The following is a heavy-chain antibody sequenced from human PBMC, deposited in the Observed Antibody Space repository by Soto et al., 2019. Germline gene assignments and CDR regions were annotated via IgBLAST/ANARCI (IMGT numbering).Heavy chain of an antibody. CDR2: IIPIFGKV. CDR3: GRAGSAAASAVRGYYNYPSDV. Sequence: QVQLVQSGAEVKTPGSSVKVSCKASGGTFNSYALSWVRQASGQGLEWMGGIIPIFGKVNFAQNFQGRVTITASYSTSSAFVAQSSLRSEDTAIFYCGRAGSAAASAVRGYYNYPSDVWGQGTTVIVS. V-gene: IGHV1-69*01. CDR1: GGTFNSYA. D-gene: IGHD3-10*01. J-gene: IGHJ6*01.